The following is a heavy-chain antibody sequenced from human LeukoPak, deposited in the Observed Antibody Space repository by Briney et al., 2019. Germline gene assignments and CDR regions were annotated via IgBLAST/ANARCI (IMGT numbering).Heavy chain of an antibody. CDR1: GFTCSRCW. Sequence: GGALRLSCPVCGFTCSRCWMNWVRQAPGKGLEWVATVNEDGTAKFYVDSVKGRFTIFRDNTRSSLDLQMNSLTVEDTAMYYCEAPATAWGQGTLVTVSS. J-gene: IGHJ5*01. V-gene: IGHV3-7*01. CDR3: EAPATA. CDR2: VNEDGTAK.